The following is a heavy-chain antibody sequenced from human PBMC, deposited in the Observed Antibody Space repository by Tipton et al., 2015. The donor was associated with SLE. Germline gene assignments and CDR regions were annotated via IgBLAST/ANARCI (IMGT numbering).Heavy chain of an antibody. CDR3: GRDWDSSGWYVGY. J-gene: IGHJ4*01. D-gene: IGHD6-19*01. CDR2: INPSDGYT. V-gene: IGHV1-46*01. CDR1: GYTFTDNY. Sequence: QVQLVQSGAGVRKPGASVKVSCTASGYTFTDNYMHWVRQAPGQGLEWMGVINPSDGYTAYAQRFQGRVTMTRDTSTSTTYMELRSLRSDDTAVYYCGRDWDSSGWYVGYWGHGTQVTVSS.